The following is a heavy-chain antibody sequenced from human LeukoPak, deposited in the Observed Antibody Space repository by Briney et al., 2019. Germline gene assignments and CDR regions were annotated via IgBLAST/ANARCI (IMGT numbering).Heavy chain of an antibody. CDR3: ARVRGRDNDAFDI. V-gene: IGHV3-64*02. J-gene: IGHJ3*02. CDR2: ISSSGDST. CDR1: GFTFNIYA. Sequence: GGSLRLSCAASGFTFNIYALHWVRQAPGKGLEYVSAISSSGDSTYYADSVKGRFTISRDNSKNTLYLQMGSLRAEDMAVYYCARVRGRDNDAFDIWGQGQWSPSLQ. D-gene: IGHD5-24*01.